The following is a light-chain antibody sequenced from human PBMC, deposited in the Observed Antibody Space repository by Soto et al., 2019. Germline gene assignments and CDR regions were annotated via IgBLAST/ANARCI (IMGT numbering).Light chain of an antibody. V-gene: IGLV2-14*01. Sequence: QSALTQPASVSGSPGQSITISCTGTSSDVGGYNYVSWYQQHPGKAPKLMIYDVSNRPSGVSNRFSGSKSGNTASLTISGLQAEVEADYYCSSYTSRSTVVFGGGTKLTVL. CDR3: SSYTSRSTVV. CDR1: SSDVGGYNY. CDR2: DVS. J-gene: IGLJ2*01.